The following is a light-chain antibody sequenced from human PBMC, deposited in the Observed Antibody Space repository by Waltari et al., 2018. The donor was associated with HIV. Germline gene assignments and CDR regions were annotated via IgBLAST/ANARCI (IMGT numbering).Light chain of an antibody. CDR1: QSVSSN. CDR2: GAS. V-gene: IGKV3-15*01. Sequence: EIVMTQSPATLSVSPGERATLSCRASQSVSSNLAWYQQKPGQAPRLLIYGASTKATGIPARFIGSGSGTEFTLTISSLQSEDFAVYYCQQYNNWRWTFGQGTKVEIK. J-gene: IGKJ1*01. CDR3: QQYNNWRWT.